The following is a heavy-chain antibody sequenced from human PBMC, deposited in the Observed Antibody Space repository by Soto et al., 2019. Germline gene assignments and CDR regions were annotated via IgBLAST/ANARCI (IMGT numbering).Heavy chain of an antibody. Sequence: GASVKVSCKASGYTFTSYAMHWVRQAPGQRLEWMGWINAGNGNTKYSQKFQGRVTITRDTSASTAYMELSSLRSEDTAVYYCARSYCSSTSCLSGYYYGMDVWGQGTTVTVSS. CDR1: GYTFTSYA. CDR2: INAGNGNT. J-gene: IGHJ6*02. D-gene: IGHD2-2*01. CDR3: ARSYCSSTSCLSGYYYGMDV. V-gene: IGHV1-3*01.